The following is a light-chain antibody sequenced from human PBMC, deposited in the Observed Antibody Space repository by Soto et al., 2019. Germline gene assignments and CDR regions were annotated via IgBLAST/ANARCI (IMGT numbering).Light chain of an antibody. CDR1: SSDVGAYNF. V-gene: IGLV2-14*03. CDR2: DVS. J-gene: IGLJ1*01. CDR3: NSYTTSSTHV. Sequence: SALTQPASVSGSPGRWITLSCPGTSSDVGAYNFVSWYQQHPGKAPKLIIYDVSNRPSGVSNRFSGSKSGNTASLTISGLQAEDEADYYCNSYTTSSTHVFGTGTKVTVL.